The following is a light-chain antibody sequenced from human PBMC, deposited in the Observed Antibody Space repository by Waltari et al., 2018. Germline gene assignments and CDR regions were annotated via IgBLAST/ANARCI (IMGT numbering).Light chain of an antibody. CDR1: HSNTGANT. V-gene: IGLV1-44*01. Sequence: QPVLTQPPSASGTPGQRVTISCSGRHSNTGANTVKWYQQLPGTAPKLLIYSDNLRFSGVPDRFSASKSGTSASLAISGLQSEDEADYYCSTWDDSLSGVLFGEGTKLTVV. CDR3: STWDDSLSGVL. J-gene: IGLJ2*01. CDR2: SDN.